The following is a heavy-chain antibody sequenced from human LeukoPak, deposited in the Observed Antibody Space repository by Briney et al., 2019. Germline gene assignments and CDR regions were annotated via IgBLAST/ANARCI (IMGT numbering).Heavy chain of an antibody. J-gene: IGHJ4*02. CDR3: ARSPTPGTYYYGSGNRPYYFDY. Sequence: GGSLRLSCAASGFTFSSYSMNWVRQAPGKGLEWVSSISSSSSYIYYADSVKGRFTISRDNAKNSLYLQMNSLRAEDTAVYYCARSPTPGTYYYGSGNRPYYFDYWGQGTLVTVSS. CDR1: GFTFSSYS. V-gene: IGHV3-21*01. D-gene: IGHD3-10*01. CDR2: ISSSSSYI.